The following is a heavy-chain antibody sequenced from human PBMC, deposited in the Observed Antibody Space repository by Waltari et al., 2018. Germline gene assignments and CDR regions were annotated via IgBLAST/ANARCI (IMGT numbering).Heavy chain of an antibody. D-gene: IGHD3-10*01. CDR2: LDDSGEA. J-gene: IGHJ4*02. Sequence: EVQLVESGGGLVQPGGSLRLSCSASGLIVSSHYMSWVRQAPGNGLECASVLDDSGEAYYGDSVKGRFTISRDNSKNTVYLQMNTLSAEDTAVYYCARGLGPTLAYYFDYWGRGTLVTVSS. CDR3: ARGLGPTLAYYFDY. CDR1: GLIVSSHY. V-gene: IGHV3-66*02.